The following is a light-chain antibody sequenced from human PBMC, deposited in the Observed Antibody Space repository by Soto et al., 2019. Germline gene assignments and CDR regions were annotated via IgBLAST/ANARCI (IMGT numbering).Light chain of an antibody. J-gene: IGLJ2*01. CDR2: EVS. Sequence: QSALTQPASVSGSPGQSITISCTGTSSDVGGYNYVSWYQQYPGKVPKLMIYEVSHRPSGVSDRFSGSKSGNTASLTISGLQAEDEADYYCSSYTSSSTLVFGGGTKLTVL. CDR3: SSYTSSSTLV. V-gene: IGLV2-14*01. CDR1: SSDVGGYNY.